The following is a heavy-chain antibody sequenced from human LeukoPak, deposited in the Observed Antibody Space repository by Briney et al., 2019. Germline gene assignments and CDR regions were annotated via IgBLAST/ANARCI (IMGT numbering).Heavy chain of an antibody. V-gene: IGHV4-39*01. CDR1: GGSISSSSYY. CDR2: IYYSGST. D-gene: IGHD6-13*01. J-gene: IGHJ4*02. Sequence: SETLSLTCTVSGGSISSSSYYWGWIRQPPGKGLEWIGSIYYSGSTYYNPSLKSRVTISVDTSKNQFSLKLSSVTAADTAVYYCARQNAAAAASAIDYWGQGTLVTVSS. CDR3: ARQNAAAAASAIDY.